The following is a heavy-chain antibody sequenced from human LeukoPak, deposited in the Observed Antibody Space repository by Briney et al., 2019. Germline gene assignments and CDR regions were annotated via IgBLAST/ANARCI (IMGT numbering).Heavy chain of an antibody. D-gene: IGHD7-27*01. CDR2: ISSSGSTI. J-gene: IGHJ6*02. Sequence: GGSLRLSCAASGFTFRDYYMSWIRRAPGKGLEWVSYISSSGSTIYYADSVKGRFTISRDNAKNSLYLQMNSLRAEDTAVYYCARDLGRRVYYYGMDVWGQGTTVTVSS. CDR3: ARDLGRRVYYYGMDV. CDR1: GFTFRDYY. V-gene: IGHV3-11*01.